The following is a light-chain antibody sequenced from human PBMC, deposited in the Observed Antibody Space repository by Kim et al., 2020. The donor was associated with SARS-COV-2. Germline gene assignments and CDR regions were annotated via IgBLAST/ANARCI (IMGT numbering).Light chain of an antibody. CDR3: SSYAGSNNLV. V-gene: IGLV2-8*01. Sequence: QSALTQPPSAFGSPGQSVTISCTGTSSDVGGYNYVSWYQQHPGKAPKLMIDEVSKRPSGVPDRFSGSKSGNTASLTVSGLKAEDEADYYCSSYAGSNNLVFGGGTQLTVL. J-gene: IGLJ2*01. CDR2: EVS. CDR1: SSDVGGYNY.